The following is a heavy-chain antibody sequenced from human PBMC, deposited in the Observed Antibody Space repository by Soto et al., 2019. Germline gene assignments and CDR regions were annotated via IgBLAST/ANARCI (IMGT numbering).Heavy chain of an antibody. CDR2: INHSGST. D-gene: IGHD2-2*01. CDR3: ASSRKYCSSTSCYRMDV. Sequence: SETLSLTCAVCVGSFSGYYWSWIRQPPGKGLEWIGEINHSGSTNYNPSLKSRVTISVDTSKNQFSLKLSSVTAADTAVYYCASSRKYCSSTSCYRMDVWGQGTTVTVS. V-gene: IGHV4-34*01. CDR1: VGSFSGYY. J-gene: IGHJ6*02.